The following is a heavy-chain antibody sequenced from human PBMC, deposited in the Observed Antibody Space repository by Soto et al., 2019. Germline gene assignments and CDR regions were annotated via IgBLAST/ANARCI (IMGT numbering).Heavy chain of an antibody. V-gene: IGHV1-69*13. CDR3: ANPSYCSSTSCRGYYYGMDV. Sequence: SVKVSCKASGGTFSSYAISWVRQAPGQGLEWMGGIIPIFGTANYAQKFQGRVTITADESTSTAYMELSSLRSEDTAVYYCANPSYCSSTSCRGYYYGMDVWGQGTTVTVSS. CDR1: GGTFSSYA. CDR2: IIPIFGTA. D-gene: IGHD2-2*01. J-gene: IGHJ6*02.